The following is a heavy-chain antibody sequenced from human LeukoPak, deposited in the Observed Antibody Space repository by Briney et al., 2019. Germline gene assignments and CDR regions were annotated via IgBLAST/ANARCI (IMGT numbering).Heavy chain of an antibody. Sequence: ASVKVSCKASGYTFTSYDINWVRQATGQGLEWMGWMNPNSGNTGYAQKFQGRVTITRNTSISTAYMELSSLRSEDTAVYYCATMVRGPPRGYYYGMDVWGQGTTVTVSS. J-gene: IGHJ6*02. D-gene: IGHD3-10*01. CDR1: GYTFTSYD. CDR2: MNPNSGNT. CDR3: ATMVRGPPRGYYYGMDV. V-gene: IGHV1-8*03.